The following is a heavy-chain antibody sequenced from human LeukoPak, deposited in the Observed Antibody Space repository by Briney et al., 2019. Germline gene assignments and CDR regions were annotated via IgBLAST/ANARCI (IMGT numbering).Heavy chain of an antibody. V-gene: IGHV3-7*01. D-gene: IGHD5-12*01. CDR2: IKTDGSEK. CDR1: GFTFSNYW. J-gene: IGHJ4*02. Sequence: GGSLRLSCEGSGFTFSNYWMGWVRQAPGKGLQWVANIKTDGSEKYYVDSVKGRFTISRDNAKNSLYLQMNSLRAEDTAVYYCARGIGYSGYDHWHWGQGTLVTVSS. CDR3: ARGIGYSGYDHWH.